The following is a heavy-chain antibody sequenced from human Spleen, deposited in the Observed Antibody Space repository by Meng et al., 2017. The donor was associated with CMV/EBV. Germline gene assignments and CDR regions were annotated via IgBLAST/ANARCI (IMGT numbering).Heavy chain of an antibody. D-gene: IGHD2-21*02. J-gene: IGHJ4*02. Sequence: FTGYWIGWVRQVPGRGLEWMGIIYPGDSDTRYSPSFQDQVTISADKSISTAYMQWSSLKASDTAIYYCARGATHDCGGDCYSDGFDYWGQGTPVTVSS. CDR3: ARGATHDCGGDCYSDGFDY. CDR2: IYPGDSDT. V-gene: IGHV5-51*01. CDR1: FTGYW.